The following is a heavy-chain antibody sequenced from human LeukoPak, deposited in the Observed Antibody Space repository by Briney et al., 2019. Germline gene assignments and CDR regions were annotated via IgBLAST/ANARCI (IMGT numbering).Heavy chain of an antibody. V-gene: IGHV4-34*01. CDR2: IHHTGIT. J-gene: IGHJ4*02. CDR1: GGSFSGYY. CDR3: ARGSLRDDYNYYFDY. D-gene: IGHD5-24*01. Sequence: SETLSLTCAVYGGSFSGYYWSWVRQPPGKGLEWIGEIHHTGITNFNPSVMSRVTISVATSKIQFSLNLRSVTAADTAVYYCARGSLRDDYNYYFDYWGQGTLVTVSS.